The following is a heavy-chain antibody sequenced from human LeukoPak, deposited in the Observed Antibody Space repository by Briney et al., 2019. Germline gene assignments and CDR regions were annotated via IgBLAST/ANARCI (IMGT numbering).Heavy chain of an antibody. V-gene: IGHV4-39*01. D-gene: IGHD3-16*01. J-gene: IGHJ4*02. CDR1: GGSTSGRSYY. CDR3: ARHTDSDYVWGFDF. Sequence: PSETLSLTCIVSGGSTSGRSYYWGWIRQPPEKGLEWVGSIYHTGGITYYSPSLKSRVTMSVDTSKSQFSLKLSSVTAADTAVYYCARHTDSDYVWGFDFWGQGTLVTVSS. CDR2: IYHTGGIT.